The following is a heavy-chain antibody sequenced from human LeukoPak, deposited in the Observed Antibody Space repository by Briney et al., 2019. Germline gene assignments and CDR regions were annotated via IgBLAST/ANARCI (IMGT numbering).Heavy chain of an antibody. D-gene: IGHD5-12*01. V-gene: IGHV3-7*01. J-gene: IGHJ4*02. Sequence: GGSLRLSCAASGFTFIRSGMHWVRQAPGKELQWVANIKQDGSAKYYVDSVKGRFTISRDNAKNSLYLQMNSLRAEDTAVYYCARVEASGYDYGAFDYWGQGTLVTVSS. CDR2: IKQDGSAK. CDR1: GFTFIRSG. CDR3: ARVEASGYDYGAFDY.